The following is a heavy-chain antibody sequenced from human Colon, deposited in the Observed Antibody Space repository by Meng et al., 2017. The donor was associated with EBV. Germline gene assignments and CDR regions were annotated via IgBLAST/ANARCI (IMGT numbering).Heavy chain of an antibody. V-gene: IGHV4-39*07. CDR3: ARERGGVTRDFDS. Sequence: QLQLQESGPGLLKPSETLSLTCSVSGASITTNGYYWGWIRQSPGKGLEWIGSIFYSGNTYFNPSLKTRVTISVDTSKNQFSLKLSSVTAADTAIYYCARERGGVTRDFDSWGQGALVTVSS. CDR1: GASITTNGYY. D-gene: IGHD3-16*01. J-gene: IGHJ4*02. CDR2: IFYSGNT.